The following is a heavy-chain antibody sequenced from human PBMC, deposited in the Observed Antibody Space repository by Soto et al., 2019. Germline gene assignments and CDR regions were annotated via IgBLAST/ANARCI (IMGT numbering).Heavy chain of an antibody. CDR3: ARGPVLRFLEWLTRGMDV. CDR1: GGSFSGYY. Sequence: PSETLSLTCAVYGGSFSGYYWSWIRQPPGKGLEWIGEINHSGSTNYNPSLKSRVTISVDTSKNQFSLKLSSVTAADTAVYYCARGPVLRFLEWLTRGMDVWGQGTTVTVSS. D-gene: IGHD3-3*01. V-gene: IGHV4-34*01. CDR2: INHSGST. J-gene: IGHJ6*02.